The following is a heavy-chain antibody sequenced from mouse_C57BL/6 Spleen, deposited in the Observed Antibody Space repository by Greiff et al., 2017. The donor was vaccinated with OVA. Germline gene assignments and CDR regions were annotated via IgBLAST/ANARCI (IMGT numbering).Heavy chain of an antibody. CDR3: ARAPRYYGSGYFDV. J-gene: IGHJ1*03. CDR2: INYDGSST. CDR1: GFTFSDYY. V-gene: IGHV5-16*01. Sequence: EVKLMESEGGLVQPGSSMKLSCTASGFTFSDYYMAWVRQVPEKGLEWVANINYDGSSTYYLDSLKSRFIISRDNAKNILYLQMSSLKSEDTATYYCARAPRYYGSGYFDVWGTGTTVTVSS. D-gene: IGHD1-1*01.